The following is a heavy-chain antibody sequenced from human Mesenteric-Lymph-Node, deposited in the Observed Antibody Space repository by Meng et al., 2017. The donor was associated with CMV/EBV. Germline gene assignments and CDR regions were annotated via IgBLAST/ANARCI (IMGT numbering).Heavy chain of an antibody. V-gene: IGHV1-18*01. CDR2: ISAYNGNT. D-gene: IGHD3-3*01. Sequence: ASVKVSCKASGYTFTSYGISWVRQAPGQGLEWMGWISAYNGNTNYAQKLQGRVTMTTDTSTSTAYMELRSLRSDDTAVYYCAREYVTIFGVVIHYYGMDVWGQGTTVTVSS. J-gene: IGHJ6*02. CDR3: AREYVTIFGVVIHYYGMDV. CDR1: GYTFTSYG.